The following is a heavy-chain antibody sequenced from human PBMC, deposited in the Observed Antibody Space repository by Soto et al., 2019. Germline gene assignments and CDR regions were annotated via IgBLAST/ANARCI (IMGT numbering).Heavy chain of an antibody. CDR2: IYSGGST. CDR3: ASLSLYSSSWYRPYYYGMDV. V-gene: IGHV3-53*01. D-gene: IGHD6-13*01. CDR1: GFTVSSNY. J-gene: IGHJ6*02. Sequence: GGSLRLSCAASGFTVSSNYMSWVRQAPGKGLEWVSVIYSGGSTYYADSVKGRFTISRDNSKNTLYLQMNSLRAEDTAVYYCASLSLYSSSWYRPYYYGMDVWGQGTTVTVSS.